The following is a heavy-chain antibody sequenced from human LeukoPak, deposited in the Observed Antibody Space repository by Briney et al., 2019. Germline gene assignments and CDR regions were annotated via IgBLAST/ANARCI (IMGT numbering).Heavy chain of an antibody. CDR2: ISSRGGTI. Sequence: SGGSLRLSFAGTEVTFGTYEMNWARQAPGKGGEWVSYISSRGGTIYYADAVKGRFTISRDNAKNSLYLQMNSLRAEDTAVYYCARESSSSEFDYWGQGTLVTVSS. CDR1: EVTFGTYE. J-gene: IGHJ4*02. CDR3: ARESSSSEFDY. D-gene: IGHD6-6*01. V-gene: IGHV3-48*03.